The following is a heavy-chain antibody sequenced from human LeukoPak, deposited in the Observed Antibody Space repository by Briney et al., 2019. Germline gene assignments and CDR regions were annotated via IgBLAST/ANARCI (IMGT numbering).Heavy chain of an antibody. D-gene: IGHD5-12*01. CDR1: GFTFSRYW. CDR2: INSDGRST. CDR3: AKARGRVATTLYFDY. J-gene: IGHJ4*02. V-gene: IGHV3-74*01. Sequence: GGSLRLSCVASGFTFSRYWMHWVRQAPGKGLVWVSRINSDGRSTNYADSVKGRFSISRDNAENTLYLQMNSLRAEDTAVYYCAKARGRVATTLYFDYWGQGTLVTVSS.